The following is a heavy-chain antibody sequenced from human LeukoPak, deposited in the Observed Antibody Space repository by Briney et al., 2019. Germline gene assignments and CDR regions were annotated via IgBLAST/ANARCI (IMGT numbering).Heavy chain of an antibody. CDR2: ISWNSGSI. D-gene: IGHD3-22*01. CDR3: AKLYYDSSGYPYFDY. Sequence: GRSLGLSCAASGFTFDDYAMHWVRQAPGKGLEWVSGISWNSGSIGYADSVKGRFTISRDNAKNSLYLQMNSLRAEDTALYYCAKLYYDSSGYPYFDYWGQGTLVTVSS. V-gene: IGHV3-9*01. CDR1: GFTFDDYA. J-gene: IGHJ4*02.